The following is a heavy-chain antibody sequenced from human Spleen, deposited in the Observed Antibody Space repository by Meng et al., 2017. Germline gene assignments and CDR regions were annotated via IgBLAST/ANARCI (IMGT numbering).Heavy chain of an antibody. V-gene: IGHV3-30*04. D-gene: IGHD1-26*01. CDR1: GFTFSSYA. J-gene: IGHJ6*02. Sequence: GGSLRLSCAASGFTFSSYAMHWVRQAPGKGLEWVAVISYDGSNKYYADSVKGRFTISRDNSKNTLYLQMNSLRAEDTAVYYCARDSELNSYYYYGMDVWGQGTTVTVSS. CDR3: ARDSELNSYYYYGMDV. CDR2: ISYDGSNK.